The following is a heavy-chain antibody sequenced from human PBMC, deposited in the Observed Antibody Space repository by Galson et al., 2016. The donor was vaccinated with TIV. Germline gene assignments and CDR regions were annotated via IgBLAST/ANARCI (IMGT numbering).Heavy chain of an antibody. Sequence: PALVKPTQTLTLTCTFSGFSLTTSGVGVGWIRQPSGKAPEWLAIIYWDDDKSYSPSLRSRLTISKDTAKNQVVLTKTNTDPVDTATYYCEHRLSRMHGMDVWGQGTTITVSS. CDR1: GFSLTTSGVG. CDR2: IYWDDDK. V-gene: IGHV2-5*02. CDR3: EHRLSRMHGMDV. D-gene: IGHD1-14*01. J-gene: IGHJ6*02.